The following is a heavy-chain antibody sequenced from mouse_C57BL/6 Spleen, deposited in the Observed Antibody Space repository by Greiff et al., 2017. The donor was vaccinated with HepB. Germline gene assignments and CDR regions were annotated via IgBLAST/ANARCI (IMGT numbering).Heavy chain of an antibody. CDR2: ISYDGSN. Sequence: EVQLQQSGPGLVKPSQSLSLTCSVTGYSITSGYYWNWIRQFPGNKLEWMGYISYDGSNNYNPSLKNRISITRDTSKNQFFLKLNSVTTEDTATYYCASKGYYGLYAMDYWGQGTSVTVSS. CDR3: ASKGYYGLYAMDY. J-gene: IGHJ4*01. V-gene: IGHV3-6*01. CDR1: GYSITSGYY. D-gene: IGHD1-1*01.